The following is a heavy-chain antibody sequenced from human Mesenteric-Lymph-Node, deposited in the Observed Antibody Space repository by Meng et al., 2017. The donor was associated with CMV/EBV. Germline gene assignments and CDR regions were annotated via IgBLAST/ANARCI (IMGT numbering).Heavy chain of an antibody. J-gene: IGHJ6*02. V-gene: IGHV3-30-3*01. D-gene: IGHD1-26*01. CDR1: AFTFSSYA. Sequence: GGSLRLSCAASAFTFSSYAMHWVRQAPGKGLEWVAVISYDGSNKYYADSVKGRFTISRDNSKNTLYLQMNSLRAEDTAVYYCARGWDDYYYYGMDVWGQGTTVTVSS. CDR2: ISYDGSNK. CDR3: ARGWDDYYYYGMDV.